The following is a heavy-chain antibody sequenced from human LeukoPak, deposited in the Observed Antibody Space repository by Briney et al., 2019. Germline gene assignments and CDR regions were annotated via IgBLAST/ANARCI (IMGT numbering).Heavy chain of an antibody. CDR2: INHSGST. J-gene: IGHJ3*02. D-gene: IGHD5-18*01. V-gene: IGHV4-34*01. CDR1: GGSFSGYY. CDR3: ARSLDTAMVAAFDI. Sequence: SETLSLTCAVYGGSFSGYYWSWIRQPPGKGLEWIGEINHSGSTNYNPSLKSRVTISVDTSKNQFSLELSSVTAADTAVYYCARSLDTAMVAAFDIWGQGTMVTVSS.